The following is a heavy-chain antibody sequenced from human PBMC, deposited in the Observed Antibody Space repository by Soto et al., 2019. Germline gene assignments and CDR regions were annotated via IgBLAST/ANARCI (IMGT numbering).Heavy chain of an antibody. CDR1: GYIFTGYY. D-gene: IGHD3-22*01. J-gene: IGHJ5*02. Sequence: QVQLVQSGAEVKKPGASVKVSCKASGYIFTGYYMHWLRQAPGQGLEWMGWFNPNSGGTKYAQKFQGRVTMTNDTSINTAYMELSGLISDDTAVYYCARGDFDSSANYYAGWFDPWGQATLVTVSS. CDR2: FNPNSGGT. V-gene: IGHV1-2*02. CDR3: ARGDFDSSANYYAGWFDP.